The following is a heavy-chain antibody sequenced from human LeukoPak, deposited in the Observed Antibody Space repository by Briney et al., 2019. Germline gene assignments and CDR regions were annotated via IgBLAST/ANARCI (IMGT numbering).Heavy chain of an antibody. J-gene: IGHJ5*02. CDR2: ISGDGTAR. D-gene: IGHD3-10*01. CDR3: VRGRGSYGWFDP. V-gene: IGHV3-74*01. CDR1: GFTASSYW. Sequence: GGSLRLSCAASGFTASSYWMHWVRQVPGKGLVWVSRISGDGTARNYADSVKGRFTISRDDAKNTVDLQMNSLRGEDTAVYYCVRGRGSYGWFDPWGQGTLVTVSS.